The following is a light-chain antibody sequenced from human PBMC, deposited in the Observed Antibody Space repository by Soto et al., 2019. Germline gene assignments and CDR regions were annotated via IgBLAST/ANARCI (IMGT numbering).Light chain of an antibody. CDR2: DAS. CDR3: QQRSNWPRGIT. V-gene: IGKV3-11*01. J-gene: IGKJ5*01. CDR1: QSVSSY. Sequence: EIVLTQSPATLSLSPGARATLSCSASQSVSSYLAWYQQKPGQAPRLLIYDASNRATGIPARFSGSGSGTDFTLTISSLEPEDFAVYYCQQRSNWPRGITFGQGTRLEIK.